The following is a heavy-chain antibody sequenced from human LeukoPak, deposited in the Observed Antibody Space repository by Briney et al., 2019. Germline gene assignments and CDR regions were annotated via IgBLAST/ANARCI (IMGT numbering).Heavy chain of an antibody. D-gene: IGHD6-25*01. V-gene: IGHV3-30*03. CDR1: GFTFSSYD. J-gene: IGHJ6*03. Sequence: GGSLRLSCAASGFTFSSYDMHWVRQAPGRGLEWVAVISYDGNNKYYADSVKGRFTISRDNSKNTLYLQLNSLRAEDTAVYYCARFAAGGSYYYMDVWGKGTTVTVSS. CDR3: ARFAAGGSYYYMDV. CDR2: ISYDGNNK.